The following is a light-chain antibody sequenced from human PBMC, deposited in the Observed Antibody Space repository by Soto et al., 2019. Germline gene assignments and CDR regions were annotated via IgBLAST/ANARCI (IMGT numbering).Light chain of an antibody. CDR2: DAS. J-gene: IGKJ2*01. Sequence: EIVMTQSPANLSLSPGDRAILSCRASQRVSNHLAWYQQKPGQAPRLLIYDASTRATGIPARFSGSGSGTDFTLTISSLESEDFAVYFCQQFGHLPPFTFGQGTKLDIK. CDR1: QRVSNH. V-gene: IGKV3-15*01. CDR3: QQFGHLPPFT.